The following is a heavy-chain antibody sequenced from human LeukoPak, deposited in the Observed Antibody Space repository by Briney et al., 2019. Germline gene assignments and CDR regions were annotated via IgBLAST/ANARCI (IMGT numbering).Heavy chain of an antibody. J-gene: IGHJ5*02. CDR2: LYSGGST. CDR3: ARGISGWSPVDRNWFDP. D-gene: IGHD6-19*01. CDR1: GGSISSSGYY. Sequence: PSETLSLTCTVSGGSISSSGYYWGWIRQPPGKGLEWIGSLYSGGSTYYNPSLKSRVTISVDTSKNQFSLKLSSVTAADTAVYYCARGISGWSPVDRNWFDPWGQGTLVTVSS. V-gene: IGHV4-39*07.